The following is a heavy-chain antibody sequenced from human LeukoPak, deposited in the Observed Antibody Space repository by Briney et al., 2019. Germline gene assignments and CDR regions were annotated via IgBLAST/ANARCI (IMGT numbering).Heavy chain of an antibody. CDR2: IYYSGST. CDR1: GGSISSYY. V-gene: IGHV4-59*12. J-gene: IGHJ5*02. Sequence: SETLSLTCTVSGGSISSYYWSWIRQPPGKGLEWIGYIYYSGSTYYNPSLKSRVTISVDRSKNQFSLKLSSVTAADTAVYYCARDQTQLLFPTSWFDPWGQGTLVTVSS. D-gene: IGHD2-2*01. CDR3: ARDQTQLLFPTSWFDP.